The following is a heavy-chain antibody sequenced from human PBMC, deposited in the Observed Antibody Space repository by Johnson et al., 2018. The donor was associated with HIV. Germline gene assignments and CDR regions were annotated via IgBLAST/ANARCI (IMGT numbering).Heavy chain of an antibody. Sequence: VQLVESGGGVVRPGGSLRLSCAASGFTFSSYAMSWVRQAPGKGLEWVSAISGSGGSTYYADSVKGRFTISRDNSKNTLYLQMNSLRAEDTAVYYCAKVYDSSGYYSYDAFDIWGQGTMVTVSS. J-gene: IGHJ3*02. D-gene: IGHD3-22*01. V-gene: IGHV3-23*04. CDR2: ISGSGGST. CDR1: GFTFSSYA. CDR3: AKVYDSSGYYSYDAFDI.